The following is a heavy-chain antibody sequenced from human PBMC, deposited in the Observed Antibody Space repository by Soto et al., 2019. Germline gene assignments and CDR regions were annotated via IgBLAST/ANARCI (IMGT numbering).Heavy chain of an antibody. Sequence: QVQLQQSGPGLVKPSQTLSLTCGISGDSVSSNSAAWNWIRQSPSRGLEWLGRTYYRSKWYSDXAVSVNSRIPIXPXTXXNQFSLHLNSVTPEDTAVYYCGRAKEYTSSSGLDVWGQGTTVTVSS. CDR3: GRAKEYTSSSGLDV. D-gene: IGHD6-6*01. CDR1: GDSVSSNSAA. V-gene: IGHV6-1*01. CDR2: TYYRSKWYS. J-gene: IGHJ6*02.